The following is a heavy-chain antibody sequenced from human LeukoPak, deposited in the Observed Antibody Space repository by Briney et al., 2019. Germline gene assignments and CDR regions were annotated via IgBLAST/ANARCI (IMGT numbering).Heavy chain of an antibody. CDR2: ISHSGST. CDR3: ARCDGYKSGDFYFDS. V-gene: IGHV4-30-2*01. J-gene: IGHJ4*02. Sequence: SETLSLTCAVSGDSISSGDYSWSWIRQPPGKGLEWIGYISHSGSTYCSPSLKSRVTISVNRSKNQFSLNLRSVTAADTAVYYCARCDGYKSGDFYFDSWGQGTLVTVSS. D-gene: IGHD5-24*01. CDR1: GDSISSGDYS.